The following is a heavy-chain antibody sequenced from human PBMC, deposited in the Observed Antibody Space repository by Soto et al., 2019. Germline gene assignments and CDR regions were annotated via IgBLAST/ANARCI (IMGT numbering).Heavy chain of an antibody. CDR1: GYSFTSYW. CDR3: ARHSYYYDSSGYSTGLDY. J-gene: IGHJ4*02. D-gene: IGHD3-22*01. CDR2: IYPGDSDT. Sequence: EVQLVQSGAEVKKPGESLKISCKGSGYSFTSYWIGWVRQMPGKGLEWMGIIYPGDSDTRYSPSFQGQVTISADKSISTAYLQWSSLKASDTAMYYCARHSYYYDSSGYSTGLDYWGQGTLVTVSS. V-gene: IGHV5-51*01.